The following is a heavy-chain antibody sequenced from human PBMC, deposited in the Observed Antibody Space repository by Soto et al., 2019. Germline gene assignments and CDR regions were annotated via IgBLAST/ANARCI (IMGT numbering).Heavy chain of an antibody. D-gene: IGHD2-2*01. CDR1: GGSFSGYY. J-gene: IGHJ4*02. CDR2: INHSGST. CDR3: ARGLVVPAASPGVY. V-gene: IGHV4-34*01. Sequence: SETLSLTCAVYGGSFSGYYWSWIRQPPGKGLEWIGEINHSGSTNYNPSLKSRVTISVDTSKNQFSLKLSSVTAADTAVYYCARGLVVPAASPGVYWGQGTLVTVSS.